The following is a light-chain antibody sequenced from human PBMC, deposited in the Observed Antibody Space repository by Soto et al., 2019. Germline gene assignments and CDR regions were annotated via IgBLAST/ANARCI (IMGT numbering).Light chain of an antibody. Sequence: EIVMTQSPATLSVSPGERATLSCRASQRVSNNLAWYQQKPGQAPRLPIYGASNRATGIPARFSGSGSGTDFTLTISRLEPEDFAVYYCQQYGSSGTFGQGTKVDIK. V-gene: IGKV3-20*01. CDR2: GAS. CDR3: QQYGSSGT. CDR1: QRVSNN. J-gene: IGKJ1*01.